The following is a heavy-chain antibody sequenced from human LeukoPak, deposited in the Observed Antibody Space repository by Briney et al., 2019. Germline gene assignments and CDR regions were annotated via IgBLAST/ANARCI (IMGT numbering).Heavy chain of an antibody. J-gene: IGHJ5*02. V-gene: IGHV1-2*02. CDR2: INPNSGGT. CDR1: GYTFTGYY. CDR3: ARGRVAVAGTPARGTKNWFDP. D-gene: IGHD6-19*01. Sequence: ASVKVSCKASGYTFTGYYMHWVRQAPGQGLEWMGWINPNSGGTNYAQKFQGRVTMTRDTSISTAYMELSRLRSDDTAVYYCARGRVAVAGTPARGTKNWFDPWGQGTLVTVSS.